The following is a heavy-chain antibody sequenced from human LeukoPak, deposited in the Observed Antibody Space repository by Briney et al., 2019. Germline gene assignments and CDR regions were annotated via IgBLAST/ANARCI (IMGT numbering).Heavy chain of an antibody. J-gene: IGHJ4*02. CDR1: GYSISSGYY. CDR3: ARDQYYYDSSGYLTFDY. D-gene: IGHD3-22*01. Sequence: SSETLSLTCTVSGYSISSGYYWGWIRQPPGEGLEWIGSIYHSGSTNYNPSLKSRVTMSVDTSKNQFSLKLSSVTAADTAVYYCARDQYYYDSSGYLTFDYWGQGTLVTVSS. CDR2: IYHSGST. V-gene: IGHV4-38-2*02.